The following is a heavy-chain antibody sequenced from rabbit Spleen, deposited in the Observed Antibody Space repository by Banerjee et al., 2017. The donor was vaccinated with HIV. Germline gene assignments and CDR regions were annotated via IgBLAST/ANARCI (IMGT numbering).Heavy chain of an antibody. V-gene: IGHV1S40*01. CDR3: ARDTSTSFSSYGMDL. Sequence: QSLEESGGDLVKPEGSLTLTCKASGFSFNSGYDMCWVRQAPGKGLEWIACIYAGSSGSTYSATWAKGRFTISKTSSTTVTLQMTSLTAADTATYFCARDTSTSFSSYGMDLWGQGTLVTVS. D-gene: IGHD1-1*01. CDR1: GFSFNSGYD. J-gene: IGHJ6*01. CDR2: IYAGSSGST.